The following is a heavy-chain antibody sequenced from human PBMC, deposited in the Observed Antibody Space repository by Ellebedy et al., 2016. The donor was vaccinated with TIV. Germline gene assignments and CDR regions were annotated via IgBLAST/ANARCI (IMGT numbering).Heavy chain of an antibody. D-gene: IGHD3-10*01. J-gene: IGHJ4*02. CDR2: ISSTGGST. V-gene: IGHV3-23*01. Sequence: PGGSLRLSCAASTFTFTPYAMSWVRQAPGKGLEWVSSISSTGGSTYYADSVKGRFTISRDHSKNTLYLQMDSLRAGDTAMYYCATTYSINMVRGDRNVDYWGQGIPVTVSS. CDR1: TFTFTPYA. CDR3: ATTYSINMVRGDRNVDY.